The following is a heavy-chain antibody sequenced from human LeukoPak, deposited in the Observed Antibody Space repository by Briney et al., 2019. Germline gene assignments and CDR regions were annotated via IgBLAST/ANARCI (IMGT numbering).Heavy chain of an antibody. Sequence: GGSLRLSCAASGFTFSSYAMHWVRQAPGKGLEWVAVISYEGSNKYYADSVKGRFTISRDNSKNTLYLQMNSLRAEDTAVYYCARDFAMENSGTFNSWGQGTLVTVSS. CDR1: GFTFSSYA. V-gene: IGHV3-30-3*01. J-gene: IGHJ5*01. CDR3: ARDFAMENSGTFNS. D-gene: IGHD6-13*01. CDR2: ISYEGSNK.